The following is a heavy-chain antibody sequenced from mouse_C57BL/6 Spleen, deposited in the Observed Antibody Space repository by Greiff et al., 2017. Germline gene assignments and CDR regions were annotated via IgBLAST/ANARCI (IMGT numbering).Heavy chain of an antibody. Sequence: EVQLQQSGPDLVKPGASVKISCKASGYTFTDYYMNWVKQSHGKSLEWIGDINPNNGGTSYNQKFKGKATLTVDKSSSTAYMELRSLTSEDSAVYYCASAAITTVVATGYFDYWGQGTTLTVSS. V-gene: IGHV1-26*01. CDR2: INPNNGGT. J-gene: IGHJ2*01. D-gene: IGHD1-1*01. CDR1: GYTFTDYY. CDR3: ASAAITTVVATGYFDY.